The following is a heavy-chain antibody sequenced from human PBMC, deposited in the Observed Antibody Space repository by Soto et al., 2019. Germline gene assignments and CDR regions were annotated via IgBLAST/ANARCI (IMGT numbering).Heavy chain of an antibody. D-gene: IGHD1-1*01. V-gene: IGHV3-9*01. CDR2: ISWNSGSI. CDR3: ANAPNPVRPDYGMDV. Sequence: EVQLVESGGGLVQPGRSLRLSCAASGFTFDDYAMHWVRQAPGKGLEWVSGISWNSGSIGYADSVKGRFTISRDNAKNSLYLQMISPRAEDTALYYCANAPNPVRPDYGMDVWGQGTTVTV. J-gene: IGHJ6*02. CDR1: GFTFDDYA.